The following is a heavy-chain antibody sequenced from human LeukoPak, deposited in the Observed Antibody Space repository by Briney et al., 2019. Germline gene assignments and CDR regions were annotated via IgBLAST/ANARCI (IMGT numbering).Heavy chain of an antibody. CDR2: IIPIFGTA. J-gene: IGHJ3*02. Sequence: SVKVSCKASGGTFSSYAISWVRQAPGQGLEWMGRIIPIFGTANYAQKFQGRVTMTTDTSTSIAYMELRSLRSDDTAVYYCARDAFYVWGSYRNGDAFNIWGQGTMVTVSS. CDR1: GGTFSSYA. CDR3: ARDAFYVWGSYRNGDAFNI. V-gene: IGHV1-69*05. D-gene: IGHD3-16*02.